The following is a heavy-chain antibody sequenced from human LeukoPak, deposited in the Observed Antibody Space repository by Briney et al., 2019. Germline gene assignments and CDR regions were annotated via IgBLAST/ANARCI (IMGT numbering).Heavy chain of an antibody. CDR1: GYTFTSYG. J-gene: IGHJ6*03. CDR2: INTNTGNP. V-gene: IGHV7-4-1*02. CDR3: ARGYCSSTSCYYYYMDV. D-gene: IGHD2-2*01. Sequence: ASVKVSCKASGYTFTSYGISWVRQAPGQGLEWMGWINTNTGNPTYAQGFTGRFVFSLDTSVSTAYLQISSLKAEDTAVYYCARGYCSSTSCYYYYMDVWGKGTTVAVSS.